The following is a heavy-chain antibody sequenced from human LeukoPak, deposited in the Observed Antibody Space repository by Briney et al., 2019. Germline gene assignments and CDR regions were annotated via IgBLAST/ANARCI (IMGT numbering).Heavy chain of an antibody. V-gene: IGHV3-30*02. CDR2: GTNK. D-gene: IGHD4-17*01. CDR3: ANYGDYQYFDY. Sequence: GTNKYYADSVKGRFTISRDNSKNTLYLQMNSPKTDDTAVYYCANYGDYQYFDYWGQGTPVTVSS. J-gene: IGHJ4*02.